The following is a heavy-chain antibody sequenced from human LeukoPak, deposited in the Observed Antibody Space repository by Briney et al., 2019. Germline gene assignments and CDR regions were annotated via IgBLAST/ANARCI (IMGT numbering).Heavy chain of an antibody. CDR1: GFIFDSYG. CDR2: IRRGANSYTT. Sequence: GGSLRLSCAASGFIFDSYGMHWVRQAPGKGLEWVGRIRRGANSYTTEYAASVKGRFTISRDDSKNSLYLHMNSLKTEDTAVYHCSRDGGEGGNSAFDIWGQGTMITVSS. CDR3: SRDGGEGGNSAFDI. J-gene: IGHJ3*02. D-gene: IGHD3-16*01. V-gene: IGHV3-72*01.